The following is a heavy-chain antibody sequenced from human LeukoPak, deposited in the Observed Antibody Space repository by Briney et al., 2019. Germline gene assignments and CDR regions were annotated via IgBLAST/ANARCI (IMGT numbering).Heavy chain of an antibody. J-gene: IGHJ5*02. V-gene: IGHV4-39*07. CDR1: GGSISSSNYY. Sequence: SETLSLTCTVSGGSISSSNYYWGWIRQPPGKGLEWIGSIYYSGNTYYNPSLKSRVTISVDTSKNQFSLKLSSVTAADTAVYYCARESPRYSSSVGWFDPWGQGTLVTVSS. CDR2: IYYSGNT. D-gene: IGHD6-13*01. CDR3: ARESPRYSSSVGWFDP.